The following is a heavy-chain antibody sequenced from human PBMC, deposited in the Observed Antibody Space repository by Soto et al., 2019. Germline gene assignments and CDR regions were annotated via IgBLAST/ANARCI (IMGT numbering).Heavy chain of an antibody. D-gene: IGHD3-10*01. CDR2: IYPGDSDT. V-gene: IGHV5-51*01. Sequence: EVQLEQSGAEVKKPGESLKISCKGSGYSFTSYWIGWVRRMPGKGLEWMGIIYPGDSDTRYSPSFQGQVTISADKSISTAYLQWSSLKASDTAMYYCARRYYYGSGSPPPDAFDIWGQGTMVTVSS. CDR1: GYSFTSYW. CDR3: ARRYYYGSGSPPPDAFDI. J-gene: IGHJ3*02.